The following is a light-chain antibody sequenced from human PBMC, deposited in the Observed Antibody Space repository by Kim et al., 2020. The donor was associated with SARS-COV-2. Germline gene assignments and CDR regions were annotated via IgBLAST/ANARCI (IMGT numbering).Light chain of an antibody. Sequence: RVTISCSGTRSNIGSNGVNWYQQLPGTTPKLVIYSNKQRPSGVPDRFSGSKSGTSASLAINGLQSEDEGTYYCATWDDSLNGPYVFGSGTKVTVL. CDR1: RSNIGSNG. J-gene: IGLJ1*01. V-gene: IGLV1-44*01. CDR2: SNK. CDR3: ATWDDSLNGPYV.